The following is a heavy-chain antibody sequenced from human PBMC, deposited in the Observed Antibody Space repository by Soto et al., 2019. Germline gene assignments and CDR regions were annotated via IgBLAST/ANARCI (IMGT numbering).Heavy chain of an antibody. CDR1: GGSISSYY. CDR2: IYYSGST. Sequence: SETLSLTCTVSGGSISSYYWSWIRQPPGKGLEWIGYIYYSGSTNYNPSLKSRVTISVDTSKNQFSLKLSSVTAADTAVYYCARAIVAAAGRGGFSGYYYYGMDVWRQGTTVTVSS. V-gene: IGHV4-59*01. D-gene: IGHD6-13*01. CDR3: ARAIVAAAGRGGFSGYYYYGMDV. J-gene: IGHJ6*02.